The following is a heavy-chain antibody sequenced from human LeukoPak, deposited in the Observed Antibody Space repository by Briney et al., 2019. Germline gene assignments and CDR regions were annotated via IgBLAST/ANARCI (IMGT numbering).Heavy chain of an antibody. CDR2: IRYDGSNK. V-gene: IGHV3-30*02. CDR3: ARSRPFVGDYYYYYGMDV. J-gene: IGHJ6*02. CDR1: GFTFSSYG. D-gene: IGHD2-21*01. Sequence: GGSLRLSCAASGFTFSSYGMHWVRQAPGKGLEWVAFIRYDGSNKYYADSVKGRFTISRDNSKNTLYLQMNSLRAEDTAVYYCARSRPFVGDYYYYYGMDVWGQGTTVTVSS.